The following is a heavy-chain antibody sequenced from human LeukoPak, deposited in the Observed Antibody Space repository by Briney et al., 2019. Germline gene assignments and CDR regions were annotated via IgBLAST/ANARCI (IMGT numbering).Heavy chain of an antibody. Sequence: PGGCLRLSCAASGFTFSSYGMHWVRQAPGKGLEWVAVIWYDENYKYYADSVKDRFTISRDNSKNTLYLQMNSLRAEDTAVYYCARDLDTYGSGSYWLEWGQGTLVTVSS. J-gene: IGHJ4*02. CDR3: ARDLDTYGSGSYWLE. CDR1: GFTFSSYG. D-gene: IGHD3-10*01. CDR2: IWYDENYK. V-gene: IGHV3-33*01.